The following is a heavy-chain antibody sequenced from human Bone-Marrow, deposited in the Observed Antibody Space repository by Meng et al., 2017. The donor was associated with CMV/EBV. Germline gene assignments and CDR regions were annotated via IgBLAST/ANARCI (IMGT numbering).Heavy chain of an antibody. CDR3: AKDYYDSSGPLVYYFDY. V-gene: IGHV3-30*18. J-gene: IGHJ4*02. CDR2: ISYDGSNK. D-gene: IGHD3-22*01. CDR1: FHFSSYG. Sequence: FHFSSYGMHWVRQAPGKGLEWVAVISYDGSNKYYADSVKGRFTISRDNSKNTLYLQMNSLRAEDTAVYYCAKDYYDSSGPLVYYFDYWGQGTLVTVSS.